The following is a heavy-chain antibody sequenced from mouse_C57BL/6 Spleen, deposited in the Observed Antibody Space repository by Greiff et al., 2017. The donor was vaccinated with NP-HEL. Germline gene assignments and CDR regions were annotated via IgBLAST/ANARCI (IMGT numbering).Heavy chain of an antibody. D-gene: IGHD2-4*01. CDR2: INPNYGTT. J-gene: IGHJ2*01. Sequence: EVQLVESGPELVKPGASVKISCKASGYSFTDYNMNWVKQSNGKSLEWIGVINPNYGTTSYNQKFKGKATLTVDQSSSTAYMQLNSLTSEDSAVYYCARFTPPPSGDDYGGVFDYWGQGTTLTVSS. V-gene: IGHV1-39*01. CDR3: ARFTPPPSGDDYGGVFDY. CDR1: GYSFTDYN.